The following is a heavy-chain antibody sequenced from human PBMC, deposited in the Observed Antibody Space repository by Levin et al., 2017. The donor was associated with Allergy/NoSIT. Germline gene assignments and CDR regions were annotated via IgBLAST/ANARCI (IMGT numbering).Heavy chain of an antibody. Sequence: PSETLSLTCAASGFTVSSNYMSWVRQAPGKGLEWVSLIYSGGTTYYADSVKGRFTISRDDSKNTLYLQMNSLRAEDTAVYYCARDRGDYRGRYYYYYGMDVWGQGTTVTVSS. J-gene: IGHJ6*02. CDR2: IYSGGTT. V-gene: IGHV3-53*01. CDR1: GFTVSSNY. CDR3: ARDRGDYRGRYYYYYGMDV. D-gene: IGHD4-11*01.